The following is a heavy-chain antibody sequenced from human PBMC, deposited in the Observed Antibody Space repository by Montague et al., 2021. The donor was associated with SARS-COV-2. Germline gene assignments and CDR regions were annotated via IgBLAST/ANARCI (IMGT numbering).Heavy chain of an antibody. V-gene: IGHV4-61*08. D-gene: IGHD6-13*01. CDR2: IYYSGST. CDR1: GGSVISDGYY. CDR3: ARVSLAAAATRSDY. J-gene: IGHJ4*02. Sequence: SETLSLTCTVSGGSVISDGYYWSWLRQPPGKELEWIGYIYYSGSTNYNPSLKSRVTISLDTSKNQFSLKLTSVTAADTAVYYCARVSLAAAATRSDYWGQGTLVTVSS.